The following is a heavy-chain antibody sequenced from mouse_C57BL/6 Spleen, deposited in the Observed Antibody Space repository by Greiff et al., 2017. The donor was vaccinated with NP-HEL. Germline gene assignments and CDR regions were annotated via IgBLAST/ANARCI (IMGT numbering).Heavy chain of an antibody. V-gene: IGHV1-82*01. J-gene: IGHJ2*01. Sequence: QVQLKQSGPELVKPGASVKISCKASGYAFSSSWMNWVKQRPGKCLEWIGRIYPGDGDTNYNGKFKGKATLTADKSSSTAYMQLSSLTSEDSAVYFCARSLFGSSHYFDYWGQGTTLTVSS. CDR2: IYPGDGDT. CDR3: ARSLFGSSHYFDY. CDR1: GYAFSSSW. D-gene: IGHD1-1*01.